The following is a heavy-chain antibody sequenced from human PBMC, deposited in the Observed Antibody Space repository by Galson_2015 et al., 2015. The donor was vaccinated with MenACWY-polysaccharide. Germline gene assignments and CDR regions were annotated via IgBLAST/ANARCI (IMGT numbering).Heavy chain of an antibody. Sequence: SLRLSCAASGFIFSSYEMNWVRQAPGKGLEWVSHITSSTSAIYYADSVKGRFTISRDNAKNSLYLQMSSLRAEDTAVYYCASGSYGNGYGMDVWGQGTTVTVSS. V-gene: IGHV3-48*03. CDR2: ITSSTSAI. CDR3: ASGSYGNGYGMDV. J-gene: IGHJ6*02. D-gene: IGHD1-26*01. CDR1: GFIFSSYE.